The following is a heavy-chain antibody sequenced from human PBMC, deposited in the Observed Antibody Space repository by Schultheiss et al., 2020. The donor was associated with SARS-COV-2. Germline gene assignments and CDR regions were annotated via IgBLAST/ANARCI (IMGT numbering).Heavy chain of an antibody. CDR2: ISSSGGST. J-gene: IGHJ5*02. V-gene: IGHV3-23*01. CDR3: ARWLTAAGTGWFDP. Sequence: GGSLRLSCAASGFTFSSYSMNWVRQAPGKGLEWVSAISSSGGSTYYADSVKGRFTISRDNSKNTLYLQMNSLRAEDTAVYYCARWLTAAGTGWFDPWGQGTLVTVSS. D-gene: IGHD6-13*01. CDR1: GFTFSSYS.